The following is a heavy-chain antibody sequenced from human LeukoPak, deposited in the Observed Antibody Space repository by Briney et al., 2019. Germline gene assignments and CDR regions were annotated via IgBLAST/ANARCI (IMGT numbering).Heavy chain of an antibody. J-gene: IGHJ4*02. V-gene: IGHV3-9*01. D-gene: IGHD6-19*01. Sequence: GGSLRLSCAASGFTFDDYAMHWVRQAPGKGLEWVSGISWNSGSIGYADSVKGRFAISRDNAKNSLYLQMNSLRAEDTALYYCAKDVGSSGWYYFDYWGQGTLVTVSS. CDR2: ISWNSGSI. CDR3: AKDVGSSGWYYFDY. CDR1: GFTFDDYA.